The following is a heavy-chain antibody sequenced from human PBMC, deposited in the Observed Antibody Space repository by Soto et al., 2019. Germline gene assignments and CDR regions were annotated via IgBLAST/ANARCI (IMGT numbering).Heavy chain of an antibody. CDR1: GFTFSSFW. CDR2: INQDGSEK. CDR3: ANGGHVDY. J-gene: IGHJ4*02. Sequence: EVHLVESGGDLVQPGGSLRLSCAASGFTFSSFWMTWVRQAPGKGLEWVANINQDGSEKHYVDSVKGRFTISRDNAKNSLYLQMNSLSAEDTAVYYCANGGHVDYCGQGTLVTVSS. V-gene: IGHV3-7*05. D-gene: IGHD3-16*01.